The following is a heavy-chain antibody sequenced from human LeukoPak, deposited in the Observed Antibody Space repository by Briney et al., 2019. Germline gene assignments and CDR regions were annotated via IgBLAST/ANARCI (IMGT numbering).Heavy chain of an antibody. CDR2: IIPIFGTA. J-gene: IGHJ4*02. D-gene: IGHD2-2*02. CDR3: ARYSSTSCYTY. V-gene: IGHV1-69*05. Sequence: SVRVSCKASGGTFISYAISWVRQAPGQGLEWMGGIIPIFGTANYAQKLQGRVTMTTDTSTSTAYMELRSLRSDDTAVYYCARYSSTSCYTYWGQGTLVTVSS. CDR1: GGTFISYA.